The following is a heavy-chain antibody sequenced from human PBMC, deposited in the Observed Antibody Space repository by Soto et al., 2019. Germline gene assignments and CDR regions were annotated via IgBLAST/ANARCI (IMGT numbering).Heavy chain of an antibody. V-gene: IGHV3-23*01. CDR1: GFTFSNYA. Sequence: VQLLESGGGLVQPGGSLRLSCAASGFTFSNYAMNWVRQAPEKGLEWVSGISGSGGGTYYADSVKGRFTISRDNSKNTLYLQMNSLRAEDTAVYYCAKDVFGGCFDYWGQGTLVTVSS. D-gene: IGHD3-3*01. CDR2: ISGSGGGT. J-gene: IGHJ4*02. CDR3: AKDVFGGCFDY.